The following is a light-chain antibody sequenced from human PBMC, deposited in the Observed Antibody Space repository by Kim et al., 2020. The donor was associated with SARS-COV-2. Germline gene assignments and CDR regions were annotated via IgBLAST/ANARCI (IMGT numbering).Light chain of an antibody. CDR2: AAS. CDR1: QSINNW. V-gene: IGKV1-5*01. CDR3: QQYNYYPYT. J-gene: IGKJ2*01. Sequence: DIQMTQSPSTMSASVGDRVTITCRASQSINNWLAWYQQKQGKAPKLLIYAASSLESGVPSRFSGSASGTEFTLTITSLQPDDFATYYCQQYNYYPYTFGQGTKLEI.